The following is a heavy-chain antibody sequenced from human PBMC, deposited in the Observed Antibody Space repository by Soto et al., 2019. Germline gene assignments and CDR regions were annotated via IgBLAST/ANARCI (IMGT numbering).Heavy chain of an antibody. Sequence: PSETLSLTCSVSGGSTSAKSYCWGWVRQSPGKGLEWIGSMYYSGSSYYNPSLKSRVAISVDTSKNQFSLKLRSVTAADTAVYFCARQRLLRLKPDFDIWGQGTLVTVSS. J-gene: IGHJ4*02. D-gene: IGHD2-21*02. V-gene: IGHV4-39*01. CDR2: MYYSGSS. CDR3: ARQRLLRLKPDFDI. CDR1: GGSTSAKSYC.